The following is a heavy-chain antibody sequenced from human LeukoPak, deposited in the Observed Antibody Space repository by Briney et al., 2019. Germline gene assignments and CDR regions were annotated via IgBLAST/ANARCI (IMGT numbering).Heavy chain of an antibody. V-gene: IGHV3-23*01. Sequence: GGSLRLSCAASGFTFSTYGMSWVRQAPGKGLEWVSGISGSGGSKYYADSVKGRFTISRDNSKNKLYLQMNSLRAEDTAIYYCAKDWDWELLIFDYWGQGTLVTVSS. J-gene: IGHJ4*02. CDR2: ISGSGGSK. D-gene: IGHD1-26*01. CDR3: AKDWDWELLIFDY. CDR1: GFTFSTYG.